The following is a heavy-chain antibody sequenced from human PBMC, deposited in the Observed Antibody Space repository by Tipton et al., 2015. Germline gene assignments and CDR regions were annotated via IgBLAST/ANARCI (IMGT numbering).Heavy chain of an antibody. CDR1: GFSLGSYD. D-gene: IGHD3-10*01. Sequence: SLRLSCAASGFSLGSYDMHWARQASGKGLEWVSVIDTAGDTYYPGSVKGRFTISRENAKNSLYLQMNSLRAGDTAVYYCARIRSGGYYGMDVWGQGTTVTVSS. CDR2: IDTAGDT. V-gene: IGHV3-13*01. J-gene: IGHJ6*02. CDR3: ARIRSGGYYGMDV.